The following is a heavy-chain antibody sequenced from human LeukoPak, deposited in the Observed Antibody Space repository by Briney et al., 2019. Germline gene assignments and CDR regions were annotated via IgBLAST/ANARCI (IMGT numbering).Heavy chain of an antibody. J-gene: IGHJ4*02. CDR3: ARGDGYSSSWYSDY. V-gene: IGHV3-11*05. Sequence: KPGGSLRLSCAASGFTFSDYYMSWIRQAPGKGLEWVSDISSTSIYTNYADSVKGRFTISRDNAKNSLYLQMNSLRAEDTAVYYCARGDGYSSSWYSDYWGQGTLVTVSS. D-gene: IGHD6-13*01. CDR1: GFTFSDYY. CDR2: ISSTSIYT.